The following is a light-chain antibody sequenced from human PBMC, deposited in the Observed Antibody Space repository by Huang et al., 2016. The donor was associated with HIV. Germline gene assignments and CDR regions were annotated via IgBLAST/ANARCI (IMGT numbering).Light chain of an antibody. Sequence: EIVLTQSPVTLSLSPGDSATLSCRASQCIGTYLAWYQQKAGQAPRLLIYEVSNRAAGVPARFSASGSATDFTLTIASLDPDDFAIYHCQQRTKWPLTFGGGTKVEMK. CDR1: QCIGTY. V-gene: IGKV3-11*01. CDR3: QQRTKWPLT. J-gene: IGKJ4*01. CDR2: EVS.